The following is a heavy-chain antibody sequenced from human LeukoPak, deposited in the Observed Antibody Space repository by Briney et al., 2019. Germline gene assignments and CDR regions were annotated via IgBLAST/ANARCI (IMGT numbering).Heavy chain of an antibody. CDR1: GYTFTGYY. Sequence: ASVKVSCKASGYTFTGYYMHWVRQAPGQGLEWMGWINPNSGGTDYAQKFQGRVTMTRDTSISTAYMELSRLRSDDTAVYYCARAGCSSTSCYRWGGYYYYYMDVWGKGTTVTVSS. V-gene: IGHV1-2*02. J-gene: IGHJ6*03. CDR2: INPNSGGT. D-gene: IGHD2-2*02. CDR3: ARAGCSSTSCYRWGGYYYYYMDV.